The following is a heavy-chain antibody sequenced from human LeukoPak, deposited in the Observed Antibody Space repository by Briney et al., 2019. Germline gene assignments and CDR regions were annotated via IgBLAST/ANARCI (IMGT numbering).Heavy chain of an antibody. CDR3: ARVAYCSSTTPTSCFLDY. CDR2: IIPIFGTA. CDR1: GGTFSSYA. Sequence: SVKVSCKASGGTFSSYAISWVRLAPGQGLEWMGGIIPIFGTANYAQKFQGRVTITADESTSTAYMELSSLRSEDTAVYYCARVAYCSSTTPTSCFLDYWGQGTLVTVSS. D-gene: IGHD2-2*01. J-gene: IGHJ4*02. V-gene: IGHV1-69*13.